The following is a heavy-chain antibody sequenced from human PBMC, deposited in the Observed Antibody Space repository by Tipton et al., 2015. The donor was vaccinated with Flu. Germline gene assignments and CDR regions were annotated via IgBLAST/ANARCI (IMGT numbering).Heavy chain of an antibody. CDR1: GGSISSGSYY. Sequence: TLSLTCTVSGGSISSGSYYWNWIRQPAGKGLEWIGRIVTSGRTNYNPSLKSRVTISLDTSKNQFSLKLNSVTAADTAVYYCARGIPTYCTGGTCFYGDFDSWGQGTLVTVSS. CDR3: ARGIPTYCTGGTCFYGDFDS. CDR2: IVTSGRT. J-gene: IGHJ4*02. V-gene: IGHV4-61*02. D-gene: IGHD2-15*01.